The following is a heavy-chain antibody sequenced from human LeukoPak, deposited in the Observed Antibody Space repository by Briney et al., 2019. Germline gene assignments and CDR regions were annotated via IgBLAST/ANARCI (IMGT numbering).Heavy chain of an antibody. J-gene: IGHJ4*02. CDR1: GGSISSSSYY. CDR3: ARHDPTYVVVTTSFDY. D-gene: IGHD2-21*02. Sequence: SETLSLTCTVSGGSISSSSYYWGWIRQPPGKGLEWIGSIYYSGSTHYNPSLKSRVTISVDTSKNQFSLKLSSVTAADTAVYYCARHDPTYVVVTTSFDYWGQGTLVTVSS. CDR2: IYYSGST. V-gene: IGHV4-39*01.